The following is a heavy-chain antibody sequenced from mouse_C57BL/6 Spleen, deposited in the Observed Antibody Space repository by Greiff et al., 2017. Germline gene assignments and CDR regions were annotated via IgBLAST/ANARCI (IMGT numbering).Heavy chain of an antibody. D-gene: IGHD1-1*01. V-gene: IGHV1-26*01. CDR1: GYTFTDYY. CDR3: ARRGFITTVVAVDY. CDR2: INPNNGGT. J-gene: IGHJ2*01. Sequence: EVQLQQSGPELVKPGASVKISCKASGYTFTDYYMNWVKQSHGKSLEWIGDINPNNGGTSYNQKFKGKATLTVDKSSSTAYMELRSLTSEDSAVYYCARRGFITTVVAVDYWGQGTTLTVSS.